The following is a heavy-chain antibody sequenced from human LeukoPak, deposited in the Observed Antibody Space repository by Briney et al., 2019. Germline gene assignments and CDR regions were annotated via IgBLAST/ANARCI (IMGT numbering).Heavy chain of an antibody. CDR2: IYYSGST. J-gene: IGHJ4*02. D-gene: IGHD4-17*01. CDR1: GGSISSGGYY. Sequence: PSQTLSLTCTVSGGSISSGGYYWSWIRQHPGKGLEWIGYIYYSGSTYYNPSLKSRVTISVDTSKNQFSLKLSSVTAADTAVYYCAREGGGGSDYGDYASYWGQGTLVTVSS. V-gene: IGHV4-31*03. CDR3: AREGGGGSDYGDYASY.